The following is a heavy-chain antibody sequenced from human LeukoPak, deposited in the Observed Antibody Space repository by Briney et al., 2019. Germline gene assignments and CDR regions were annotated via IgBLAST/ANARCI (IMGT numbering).Heavy chain of an antibody. CDR2: IYYSGST. V-gene: IGHV4-59*08. J-gene: IGHJ4*02. CDR3: ARSWYYDFWSGYSGFDY. Sequence: SETLSLTCTVSGGSISSYYWSWIRQPPGKGLEWGGYIYYSGSTNYNPSLKSRVTISVDTSKNQFSLKLSSVTAADTAVYYCARSWYYDFWSGYSGFDYWGQGTLVTVSS. D-gene: IGHD3-3*01. CDR1: GGSISSYY.